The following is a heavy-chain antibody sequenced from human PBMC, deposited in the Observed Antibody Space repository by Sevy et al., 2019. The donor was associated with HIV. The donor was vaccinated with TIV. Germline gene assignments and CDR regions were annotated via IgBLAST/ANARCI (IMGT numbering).Heavy chain of an antibody. J-gene: IGHJ5*02. D-gene: IGHD5-12*01. CDR2: FCYTGTP. Sequence: SETLSLTCTVSGGSISAYYWSWIRQPPGNPLDYIGFFCYTGTPNYTPSLKSRVTISVDTSKTQFSLKLNSVTAADTAVYFCARAPPVRSGDDSLNWFDPWGQGTLVTVSS. CDR3: ARAPPVRSGDDSLNWFDP. CDR1: GGSISAYY. V-gene: IGHV4-59*01.